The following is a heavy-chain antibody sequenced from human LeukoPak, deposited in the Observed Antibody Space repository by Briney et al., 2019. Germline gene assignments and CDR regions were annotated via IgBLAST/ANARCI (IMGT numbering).Heavy chain of an antibody. Sequence: GGSLRLSCAASGFTFSSYWMHWVRQGPGKGLVWVSRLDTDGSNTNYADSVRGRFTIPRDNAKNTLYLQMNSLRVEDTAVYYCARSPGGYFDLWGRGILVTVSS. V-gene: IGHV3-74*01. J-gene: IGHJ2*01. CDR1: GFTFSSYW. CDR2: LDTDGSNT. CDR3: ARSPGGYFDL. D-gene: IGHD3-10*01.